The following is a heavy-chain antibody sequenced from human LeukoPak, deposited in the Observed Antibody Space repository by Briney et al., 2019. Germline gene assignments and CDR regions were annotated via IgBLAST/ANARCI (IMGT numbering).Heavy chain of an antibody. CDR3: ARDNADGEGRFSY. V-gene: IGHV7-4-1*02. Sequence: ASVKVSCKASGYTFTNYAMNWVRQAPGQGLEWMGWIDANTGNPTYAQGFTGRFVFSLDTSVSTAYLQISSLKAEDTAVYYCARDNADGEGRFSYWGQGTLVTVSS. D-gene: IGHD3-10*01. CDR2: IDANTGNP. CDR1: GYTFTNYA. J-gene: IGHJ4*02.